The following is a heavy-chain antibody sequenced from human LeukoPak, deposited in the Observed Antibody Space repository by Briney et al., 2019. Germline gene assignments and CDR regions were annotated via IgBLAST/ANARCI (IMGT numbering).Heavy chain of an antibody. CDR1: GYTFTRYG. J-gene: IGHJ4*02. Sequence: ASVKVSCKASGYTFTRYGISWVRQAPGQGLEWMGWISAYNGNTNYAQKLQGRVTMTTDTSTSTAYMELRSLRSDDTAVYYCARDGLRLGELSPTPDYWGQGTLVTVSS. D-gene: IGHD3-16*02. CDR3: ARDGLRLGELSPTPDY. V-gene: IGHV1-18*01. CDR2: ISAYNGNT.